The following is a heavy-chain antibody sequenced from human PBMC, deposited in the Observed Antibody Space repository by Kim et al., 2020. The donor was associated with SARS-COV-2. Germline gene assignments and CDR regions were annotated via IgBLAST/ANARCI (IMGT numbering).Heavy chain of an antibody. D-gene: IGHD3-16*01. J-gene: IGHJ4*02. CDR1: GFTFSSYA. V-gene: IGHV3-23*01. Sequence: GGSLRLSCAASGFTFSSYAMTWVRQAPGKGLEWVSTISGSGTTTYHADSVKGRFTISRDNSKNTMYLQMSSLRAEDTAVYYCAKGDSTFWGVVEWGQGT. CDR2: ISGSGTTT. CDR3: AKGDSTFWGVVE.